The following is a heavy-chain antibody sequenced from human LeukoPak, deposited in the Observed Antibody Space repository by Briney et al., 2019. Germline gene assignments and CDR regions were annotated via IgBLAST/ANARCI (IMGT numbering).Heavy chain of an antibody. CDR3: ARVRFGDYFDY. J-gene: IGHJ4*02. V-gene: IGHV4-30-4*01. D-gene: IGHD3-16*01. CDR2: IYCSGST. CDR1: GGSISSGDYY. Sequence: SETLSLTCTVSGGSISSGDYYWSWIRQPPGKGLEWIGYIYCSGSTYYNPSLKSRVTISVDTSKNQFSLKLSSVTAADTAVYYCARVRFGDYFDYWGQGTLVTVSS.